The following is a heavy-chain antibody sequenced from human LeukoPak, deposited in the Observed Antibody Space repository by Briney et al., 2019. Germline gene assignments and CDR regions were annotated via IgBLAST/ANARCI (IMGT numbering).Heavy chain of an antibody. Sequence: SETLSLTCAVYGGSFSGYYWSWIRQPPGKGLEWIGYIYYSGSTNYNPSLKSRVTVSVDTSMNQFSLKLSSVTAADTAVYYCARQADVYSSPGGWFDPWGQGTLVTVSS. CDR3: ARQADVYSSPGGWFDP. D-gene: IGHD6-13*01. CDR1: GGSFSGYY. V-gene: IGHV4-59*08. CDR2: IYYSGST. J-gene: IGHJ5*02.